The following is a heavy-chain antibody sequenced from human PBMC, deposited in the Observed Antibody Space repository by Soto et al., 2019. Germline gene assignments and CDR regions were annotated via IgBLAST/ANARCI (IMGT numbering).Heavy chain of an antibody. D-gene: IGHD6-13*01. J-gene: IGHJ4*02. V-gene: IGHV3-30*18. CDR3: AKDHASLKQQLGRIDY. Sequence: QVQLVESGGGMVQPGRSLRLSCAASGFTFSSYGMHWVRQAPGKGLEWVAVISYDGSNKYYADSVKGRFTISRDNSKNTLYLQMNSLRAEDTAVYYCAKDHASLKQQLGRIDYWGQGTLVTVSS. CDR1: GFTFSSYG. CDR2: ISYDGSNK.